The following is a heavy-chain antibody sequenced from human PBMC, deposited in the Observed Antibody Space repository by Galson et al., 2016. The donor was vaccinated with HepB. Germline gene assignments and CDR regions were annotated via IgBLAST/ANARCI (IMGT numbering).Heavy chain of an antibody. J-gene: IGHJ4*02. CDR1: GDSLRNYF. D-gene: IGHD5/OR15-5a*01. CDR2: INYSGGS. CDR3: ARGRRRGYIVAVDY. Sequence: SETLSLTCAAYGDSLRNYFWSWFRQPPGKGLEWVADINYSGGSNYNPSLKSRVTISIEKSKFQFSLNLTSVTAADTAVYFCARGRRRGYIVAVDYWGQGTLVSVSS. V-gene: IGHV4-34*01.